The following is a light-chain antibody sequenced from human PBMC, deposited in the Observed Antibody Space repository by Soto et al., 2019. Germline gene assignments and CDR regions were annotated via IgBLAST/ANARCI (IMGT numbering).Light chain of an antibody. Sequence: DIQMTQSPSTLSGSVGDRVTITCRASQTISSWLAWYQQKPGKAPKLLIYKASSLESGVPSRFSGSGSGTEFTLTISSLEPDDFATYYCQQYNSPYTFGQGTKVDIK. CDR2: KAS. CDR3: QQYNSPYT. J-gene: IGKJ2*01. CDR1: QTISSW. V-gene: IGKV1-5*03.